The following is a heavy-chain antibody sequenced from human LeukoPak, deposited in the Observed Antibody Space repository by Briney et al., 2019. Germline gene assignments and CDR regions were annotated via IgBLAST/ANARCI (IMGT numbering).Heavy chain of an antibody. CDR3: ARVSEGGYYDSSGYHLDY. D-gene: IGHD3-22*01. CDR2: RCYDGSNK. CDR1: GFTFSSYG. V-gene: IGHV3-33*01. Sequence: GGSLRLSCAASGFTFSSYGMHWVGQAPGKGLEWGAVRCYDGSNKYYADSVKGGFTISRENCKKTLYLQMNTLRAEATAVYYCARVSEGGYYDSSGYHLDYWGQGTLVTVSS. J-gene: IGHJ4*02.